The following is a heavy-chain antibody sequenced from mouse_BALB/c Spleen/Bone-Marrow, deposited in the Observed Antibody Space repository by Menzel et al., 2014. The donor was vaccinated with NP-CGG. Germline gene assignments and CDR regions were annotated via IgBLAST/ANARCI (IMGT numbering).Heavy chain of an antibody. D-gene: IGHD4-1*01. CDR2: ISSGGNYT. V-gene: IGHV5-6-4*01. Sequence: EVKLMESGGGLVKPGGSLKLSCAASGFTFSSYAMSWVRQTPEKRLEWVATISSGGNYTYYPDSVKGRFTISRDNAKNTLYLQMSSLMSEDTAMYYCRSTGYFFDYWGQGTTLTVSS. CDR1: GFTFSSYA. J-gene: IGHJ2*01. CDR3: RSTGYFFDY.